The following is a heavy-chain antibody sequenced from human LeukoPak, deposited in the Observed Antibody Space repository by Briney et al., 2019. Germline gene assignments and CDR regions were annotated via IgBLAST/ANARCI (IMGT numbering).Heavy chain of an antibody. CDR1: GFTFSRYA. J-gene: IGHJ4*02. CDR3: AKWAYISGWGYFDY. V-gene: IGHV3-23*01. D-gene: IGHD6-19*01. Sequence: GGSLRLSCAASGFTFSRYAMSWVRQTPGKGLEWVSAISGTGGSTYYADSVKGRFTISRDNSKNTLYLQMNSLRAEDTAVYYCAKWAYISGWGYFDYWGQGTLVTVSS. CDR2: ISGTGGST.